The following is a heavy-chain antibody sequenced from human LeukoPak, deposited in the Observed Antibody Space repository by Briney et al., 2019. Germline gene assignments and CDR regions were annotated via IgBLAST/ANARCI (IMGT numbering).Heavy chain of an antibody. Sequence: PGGSLRLSCAASGFTVSSSYMSWVRQAPGKGLEWVSVIYSGGSTYYADSVKGRFTISRDNSKNTLYPQMNSLRAEDTAVYYCARDLTGYYSGFDYWGQGTLVTVSS. V-gene: IGHV3-66*01. CDR1: GFTVSSSY. J-gene: IGHJ4*02. CDR2: IYSGGST. D-gene: IGHD3-9*01. CDR3: ARDLTGYYSGFDY.